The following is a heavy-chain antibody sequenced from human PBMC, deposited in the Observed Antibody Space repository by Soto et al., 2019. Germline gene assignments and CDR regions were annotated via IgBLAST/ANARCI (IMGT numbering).Heavy chain of an antibody. CDR3: AIMITFGGVTY. J-gene: IGHJ4*02. CDR2: IIPILGIA. Sequence: QVQLVQSGAEVKKPGSSVKVSCKASGGTFSSYTISWVRQAPGQGLEWMGRIIPILGIANYAQKFQGRVMITADKSTSTAYMELSSLRSEDTAVYYCAIMITFGGVTYWGQGTLVTVSS. CDR1: GGTFSSYT. D-gene: IGHD3-16*01. V-gene: IGHV1-69*02.